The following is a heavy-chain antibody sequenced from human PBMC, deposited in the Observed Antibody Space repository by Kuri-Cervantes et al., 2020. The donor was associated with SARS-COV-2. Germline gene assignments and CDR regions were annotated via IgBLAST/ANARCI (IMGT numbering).Heavy chain of an antibody. CDR3: ARDPQRYFDWLLSYYYYGMDV. J-gene: IGHJ6*02. Sequence: GGSLRLSCAASGFTFSSYAMHWVRQAPGKGLEWMAVISYDGSNKYYADSVKGRFTISRDNSKNTLYLQMNSLRDEDTAVHYCARDPQRYFDWLLSYYYYGMDVWGQGTTVTVSS. CDR1: GFTFSSYA. CDR2: ISYDGSNK. D-gene: IGHD3-9*01. V-gene: IGHV3-30-3*01.